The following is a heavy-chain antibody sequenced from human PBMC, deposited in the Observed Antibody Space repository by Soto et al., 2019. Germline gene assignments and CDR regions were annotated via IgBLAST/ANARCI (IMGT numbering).Heavy chain of an antibody. CDR3: ARHLEYYDSSGYPDY. J-gene: IGHJ4*02. D-gene: IGHD3-22*01. CDR2: IYYTGST. CDR1: GGSISSSNYY. Sequence: TSETLSLTCTVSGGSISSSNYYWGWIRQPPGKGLEWIGTIYYTGSTYYNPSLKSRVTMSVDTSKRQFSLKLTSVTAADTALYYCARHLEYYDSSGYPDYWGQGTLVTVSS. V-gene: IGHV4-39*01.